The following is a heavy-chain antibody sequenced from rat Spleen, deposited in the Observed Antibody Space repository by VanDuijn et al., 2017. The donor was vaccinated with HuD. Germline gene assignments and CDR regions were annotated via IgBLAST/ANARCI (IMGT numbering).Heavy chain of an antibody. D-gene: IGHD2-7*01. J-gene: IGHJ3*01. CDR2: ITNTGGNI. CDR1: ELTFNKYW. CDR3: AAHGARISRFAY. V-gene: IGHV5-31*01. Sequence: EVQLVESGGGPVQPGRSLTLSCAASELTFNKYWMNWIRQAPGKGLEWVGSITNTGGNIYYPDSVKGRLTISRDNAKSTRYLQMNSLRSEDSATYYCAAHGARISRFAYWGQGTLVTVSS.